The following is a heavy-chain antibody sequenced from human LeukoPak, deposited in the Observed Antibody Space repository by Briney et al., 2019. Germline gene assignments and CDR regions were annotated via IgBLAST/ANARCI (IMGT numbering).Heavy chain of an antibody. Sequence: SETLSLTCTVSGGSIRSYYWSWIRQPPGKGLEWIGHIYYSGSTNYSPSLKSRVTMSVDTPKNQFSPKLSSVTAADTAVYYCASSYYDVLTGSTLEMDVWGKGTTVTVSS. J-gene: IGHJ6*03. CDR1: GGSIRSYY. D-gene: IGHD3-9*01. CDR2: IYYSGST. CDR3: ASSYYDVLTGSTLEMDV. V-gene: IGHV4-59*01.